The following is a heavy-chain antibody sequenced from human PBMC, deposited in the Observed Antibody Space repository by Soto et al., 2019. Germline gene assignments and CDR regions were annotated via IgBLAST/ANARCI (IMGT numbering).Heavy chain of an antibody. V-gene: IGHV1-2*04. CDR1: GYTFTGYY. CDR2: INPNSGGT. CDR3: ARDLRGSYEYYYYYYGMDV. J-gene: IGHJ6*02. Sequence: ASVKVSCKASGYTFTGYYMHWVRQAPGQGLEWMGWINPNSGGTNYAQKFQGWVTMTRDTSISTAYMELSRLRSDDTAVYYCARDLRGSYEYYYYYYGMDVWGQGTTVTVSS. D-gene: IGHD1-26*01.